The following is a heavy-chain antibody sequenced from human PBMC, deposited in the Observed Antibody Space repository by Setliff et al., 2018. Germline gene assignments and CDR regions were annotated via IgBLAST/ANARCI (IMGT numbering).Heavy chain of an antibody. Sequence: PSETLSLTCTVSGGSISSYYWSWIRQPPGKGLEWIGYIYYSGSTNYNPSLKSRVTISVDTSKNQFSLKLSSVTAADTAVYYCAREGLTIFGVVIRRNHFDYWGQGTLVTVSS. D-gene: IGHD3-3*01. CDR2: IYYSGST. CDR1: GGSISSYY. V-gene: IGHV4-59*01. J-gene: IGHJ4*02. CDR3: AREGLTIFGVVIRRNHFDY.